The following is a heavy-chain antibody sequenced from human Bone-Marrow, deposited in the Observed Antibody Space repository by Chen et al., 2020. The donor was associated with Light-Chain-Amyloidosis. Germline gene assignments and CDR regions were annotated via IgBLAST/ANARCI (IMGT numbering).Heavy chain of an antibody. CDR1: GFAFDDYA. D-gene: IGHD4-17*01. J-gene: IGHJ6*02. V-gene: IGHV3-9*01. CDR2: ISWNSGST. CDR3: XXXXXXGPDTVSFNYHALDV. Sequence: QXVEXGGGLVQPGRSLRLPCAASGFAFDDYAMPWVRQAPGKGLQWVSGISWNSGSTAYADSVKGRFXXXXXXXXXXXXXXXXXXXXXXXXXXXXXXXXXXGPDTVSFNYHALDVWGQGTTVTVSS.